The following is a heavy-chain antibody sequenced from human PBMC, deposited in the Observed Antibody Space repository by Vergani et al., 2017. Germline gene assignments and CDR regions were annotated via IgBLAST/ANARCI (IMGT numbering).Heavy chain of an antibody. CDR2: VDPEDGDR. Sequence: EVRLVQSAAEVKRPGATVKISCKVFGYTFTDYYIHWVQQAPGKGLEWMGLVDPEDGDRIYSDRFQGRVTITADKSTDTVYMELRSLRPEDTAVYYGARRGLGCDSNPCYACHDFDPWGQGTLVTVSS. CDR1: GYTFTDYY. V-gene: IGHV1-69-2*01. D-gene: IGHD2-2*01. J-gene: IGHJ5*02. CDR3: ARRGLGCDSNPCYACHDFDP.